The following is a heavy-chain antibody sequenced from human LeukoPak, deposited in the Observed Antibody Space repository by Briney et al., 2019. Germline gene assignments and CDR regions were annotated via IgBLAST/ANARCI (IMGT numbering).Heavy chain of an antibody. Sequence: PGGSLRLSCAASGFNFDDYGMSWVRQAPGKGLEWVSGINWNGGSTGYADSVKRRFTISRHNAKNSLYLQMNSLRAEGTALYYCARVSHTDAFDIWGQGTMVTVSS. V-gene: IGHV3-20*04. CDR1: GFNFDDYG. CDR3: ARVSHTDAFDI. J-gene: IGHJ3*02. CDR2: INWNGGST.